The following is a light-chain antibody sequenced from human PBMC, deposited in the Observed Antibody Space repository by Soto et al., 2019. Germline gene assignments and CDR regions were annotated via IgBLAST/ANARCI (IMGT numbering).Light chain of an antibody. CDR2: GAS. J-gene: IGKJ1*01. V-gene: IGKV3-15*01. CDR3: QQYNNWPPWT. CDR1: QSVSSN. Sequence: EIALTQSPDTLSVCPGERATLSCLASQSVSSNLAWYQQKPGQAPRLLIYGASTRATGIPARFSGSGSGTEFTLTISSLQSEDFAVYYCQQYNNWPPWTFGQGTKVDIK.